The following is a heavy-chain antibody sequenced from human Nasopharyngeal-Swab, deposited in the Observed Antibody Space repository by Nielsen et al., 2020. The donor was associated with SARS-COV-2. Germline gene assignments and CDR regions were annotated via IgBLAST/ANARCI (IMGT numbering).Heavy chain of an antibody. J-gene: IGHJ6*02. D-gene: IGHD3-16*01. CDR1: GGSFSGNY. V-gene: IGHV4-34*01. CDR3: ARGGRSDYYDALDVWGRGLDV. CDR2: ISPSGGT. Sequence: SATLSLTCAFYGGSFSGNYWHWIRQPPGEGLEWIGEISPSGGTNYGPSLKNRVTISLDKSNYQFSLTIRSATAADTAVYFCARGGRSDYYDALDVWGRGLDVWGQGTKVTVSS.